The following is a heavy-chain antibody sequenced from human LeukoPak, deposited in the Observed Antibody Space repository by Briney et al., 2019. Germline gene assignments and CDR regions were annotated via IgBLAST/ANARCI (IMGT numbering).Heavy chain of an antibody. CDR3: ARQYYYDSSGYTFDY. CDR2: IYYSGST. J-gene: IGHJ4*02. Sequence: PSETLSLTCTVSGGSISSYHWNWIRQPPGKGLEWIGYIYYSGSTDYNPSLKSRVTISVDTSKNQFSLKLSSVTAADTAVYYCARQYYYDSSGYTFDYWGQGTLVTVSS. D-gene: IGHD3-22*01. V-gene: IGHV4-59*08. CDR1: GGSISSYH.